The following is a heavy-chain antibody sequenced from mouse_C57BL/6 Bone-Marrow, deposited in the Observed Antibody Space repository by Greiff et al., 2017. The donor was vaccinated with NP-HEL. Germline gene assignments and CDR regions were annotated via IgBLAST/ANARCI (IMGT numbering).Heavy chain of an antibody. CDR2: IYPGDGDT. D-gene: IGHD3-2*02. CDR3: ARAGSQLFCYFDD. Sequence: QVQLQQSGPELVKPGASVKISCKASGYAFSSSWMNWVKQRPGKGLEWIGRIYPGDGDTNYNGKFKGKATLTADKSSSTAYMQLSILTSEYSAVYFCARAGSQLFCYFDDWGQGTTLTVSS. CDR1: GYAFSSSW. J-gene: IGHJ2*01. V-gene: IGHV1-82*01.